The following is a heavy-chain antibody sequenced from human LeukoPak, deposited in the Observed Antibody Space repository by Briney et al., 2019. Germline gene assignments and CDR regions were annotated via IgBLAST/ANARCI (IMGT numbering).Heavy chain of an antibody. CDR3: ASGYSSSWYSADFDY. D-gene: IGHD6-13*01. J-gene: IGHJ4*02. V-gene: IGHV3-23*01. CDR2: IGGSGNST. Sequence: SGGSLRLSCAASGFTFSRYAMSWVRQTPGKGLEWVSTIGGSGNSTHYADSVKGRFTISRDNSKNTLYLQMNSLRAEDTAVYYCASGYSSSWYSADFDYWGQGTLVTVSS. CDR1: GFTFSRYA.